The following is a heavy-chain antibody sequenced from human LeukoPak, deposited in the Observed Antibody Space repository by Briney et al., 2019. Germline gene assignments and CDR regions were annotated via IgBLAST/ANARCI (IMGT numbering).Heavy chain of an antibody. V-gene: IGHV1-2*02. CDR3: ARPSGGMVRGVIGWFDP. J-gene: IGHJ5*02. D-gene: IGHD3-10*01. CDR2: INPNSGGT. CDR1: GYTFTGYY. Sequence: RASVKVSCKASGYTFTGYYMHWVRQAPGQGLEWMGWINPNSGGTNYAQKFQGRVTMTRDTSISTAYMELRRLRSDDTAVYYCARPSGGMVRGVIGWFDPWGQGTWSPSPQ.